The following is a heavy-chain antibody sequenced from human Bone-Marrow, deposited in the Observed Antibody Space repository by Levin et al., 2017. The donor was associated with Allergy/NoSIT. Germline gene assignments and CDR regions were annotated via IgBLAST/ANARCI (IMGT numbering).Heavy chain of an antibody. V-gene: IGHV3-9*01. CDR2: ITWKSASI. Sequence: SCAASGFTFDEFAMHWVRQPPGKGLEWVSGITWKSASIGYADSVKGRFTISRDNAKNSLYLQMNSLRGEDTALYYCAKRGRDGYYFDHWGQGTLVTVSS. CDR1: GFTFDEFA. J-gene: IGHJ4*02. CDR3: AKRGRDGYYFDH. D-gene: IGHD5-24*01.